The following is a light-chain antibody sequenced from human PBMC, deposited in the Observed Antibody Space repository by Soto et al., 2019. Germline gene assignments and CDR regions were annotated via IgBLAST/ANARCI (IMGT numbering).Light chain of an antibody. J-gene: IGLJ2*01. Sequence: QSALTQPPSASGSPGQSVTISCTGTSSDVGGYNYVSWYQQHPGKAPKLLIYEVTKRPPEVPDRFSGSKSGNTASLTVSGLQAEDEADYYCSSYAGSDKIFGGGTKVTVL. V-gene: IGLV2-8*01. CDR2: EVT. CDR1: SSDVGGYNY. CDR3: SSYAGSDKI.